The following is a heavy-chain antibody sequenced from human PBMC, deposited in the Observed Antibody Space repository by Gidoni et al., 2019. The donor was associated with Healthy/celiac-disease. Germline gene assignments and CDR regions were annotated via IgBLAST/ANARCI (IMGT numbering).Heavy chain of an antibody. CDR1: GGSISSYY. D-gene: IGHD3-22*01. Sequence: QVQLQESGPGLVKPSETLSLTCTVSGGSISSYYWSWIRQPPGKGLEWIGYIYYSGSTNYNPSLKSRVTISVDTSKNQFSLKLSSVTAADTAVYYCARHDHYYDSSGYYIRAFDIWGQGTMVTVSS. V-gene: IGHV4-59*08. CDR2: IYYSGST. J-gene: IGHJ3*02. CDR3: ARHDHYYDSSGYYIRAFDI.